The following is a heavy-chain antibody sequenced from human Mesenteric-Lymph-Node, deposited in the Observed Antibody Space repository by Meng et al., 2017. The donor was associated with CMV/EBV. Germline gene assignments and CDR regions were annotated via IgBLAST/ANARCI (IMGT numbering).Heavy chain of an antibody. CDR1: GFTFNSYS. J-gene: IGHJ4*02. V-gene: IGHV3-48*04. D-gene: IGHD6-6*01. CDR2: ISSSIRTI. Sequence: GESLKISCAASGFTFNSYSMNWVRQAPGKGLEWVSYISSSIRTIHYADPVKGRFTISRDNDKNSLFLQMNSLRAEDTAVYYCAREYSSSSGRSFDYWGQGTLVTVSS. CDR3: AREYSSSSGRSFDY.